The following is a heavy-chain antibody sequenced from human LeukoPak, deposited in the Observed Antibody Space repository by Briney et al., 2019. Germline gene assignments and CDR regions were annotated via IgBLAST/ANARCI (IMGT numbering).Heavy chain of an antibody. CDR1: GFTFTKYW. CDR3: ARGEPFKVVPAAIPY. CDR2: IKQDGSDK. V-gene: IGHV3-7*01. D-gene: IGHD2-2*02. Sequence: SGDSLRLSCAASGFTFTKYWMTWVRQAPGKGLEWVGNIKQDGSDKNYMDSVKGRFTISRDNTKNSVYLQMSSLRAEDTAVYYCARGEPFKVVPAAIPYWGQGTLVTVSS. J-gene: IGHJ4*02.